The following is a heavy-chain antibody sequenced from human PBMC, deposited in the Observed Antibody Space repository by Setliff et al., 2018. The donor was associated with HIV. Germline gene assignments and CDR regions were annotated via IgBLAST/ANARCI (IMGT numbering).Heavy chain of an antibody. D-gene: IGHD6-19*01. CDR3: ARGRGWYGY. V-gene: IGHV4-34*01. CDR2: INYSGGT. Sequence: SETLSLTCAVYGGSFSAYYWSWIRQPPGKGLEWIGEINYSGGTNYIPSLKSRVTISVDTSKNQFSLKLSSVSAADTAGYYCARGRGWYGYRGQGTVVTVSS. CDR1: GGSFSAYY. J-gene: IGHJ4*02.